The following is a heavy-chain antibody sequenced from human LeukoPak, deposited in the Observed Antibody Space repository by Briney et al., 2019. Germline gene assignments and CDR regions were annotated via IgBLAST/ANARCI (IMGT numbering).Heavy chain of an antibody. V-gene: IGHV4-34*01. CDR1: GGSFSGYY. D-gene: IGHD2-2*01. Sequence: ASETLSLTCAVYGGSFSGYYWSWIRQPPGKGLEWIGEINHSGSTNYNPSLKSRVTISVDTSKNQFSLKLSSVTAADTAVYYCARVGTNRSSTSCYYYGMDVWGQGTTVTVSS. CDR3: ARVGTNRSSTSCYYYGMDV. CDR2: INHSGST. J-gene: IGHJ6*02.